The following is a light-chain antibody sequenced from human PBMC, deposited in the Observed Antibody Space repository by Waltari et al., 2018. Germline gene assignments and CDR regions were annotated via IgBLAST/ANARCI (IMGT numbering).Light chain of an antibody. CDR1: QSVSRSY. V-gene: IGKV3-20*01. Sequence: EIVLTQSPGTLSLSPGERATLSCRASQSVSRSYLAWYQQKPGQAPRLLIYGASSRTTGIPDRFSGSGSGTDFTLTISRLEPEDFAVYYCQQYYSSPRTFGQGTKVEIK. J-gene: IGKJ1*01. CDR3: QQYYSSPRT. CDR2: GAS.